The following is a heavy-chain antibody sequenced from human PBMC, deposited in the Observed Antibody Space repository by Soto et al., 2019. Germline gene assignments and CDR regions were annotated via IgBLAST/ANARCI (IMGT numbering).Heavy chain of an antibody. CDR2: INAGNGNT. V-gene: IGHV1-3*01. Sequence: ASVKVSCKASGYTFTSYAMHWVRQAPGQRLEWLGWINAGNGNTKYSQKFQGRVTITRDTSASTAYMGLSSLRSEDTAVYYCARARKGIAAAGTKFYPDVLYWGQGTLVTVSS. J-gene: IGHJ4*02. CDR3: ARARKGIAAAGTKFYPDVLY. D-gene: IGHD6-13*01. CDR1: GYTFTSYA.